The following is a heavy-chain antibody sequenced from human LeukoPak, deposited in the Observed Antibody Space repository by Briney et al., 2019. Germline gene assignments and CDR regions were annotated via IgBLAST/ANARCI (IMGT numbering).Heavy chain of an antibody. J-gene: IGHJ5*02. CDR2: INHSGST. CDR3: SRYDSDTGDFDP. V-gene: IGHV4-34*01. Sequence: PSETLSLTCAVYGGSFSGYYWSWIRQPPGKGLEWIGEINHSGSTNYNPSLKSRVTISVDTSKNQFSLKLSSVTAADTAFYYCSRYDSDTGDFDPWGQGTLVTISS. D-gene: IGHD3-10*01. CDR1: GGSFSGYY.